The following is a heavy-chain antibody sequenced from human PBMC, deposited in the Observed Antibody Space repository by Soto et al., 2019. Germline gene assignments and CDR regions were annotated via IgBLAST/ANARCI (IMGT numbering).Heavy chain of an antibody. CDR2: ISGSGAGI. D-gene: IGHD4-17*01. J-gene: IGHJ4*02. CDR1: GFAFSKFA. CDR3: AKAPVTSSWGY. Sequence: PGGSLRLSCAASGFAFSKFAMSWVRQAPGKGLEWVSSISGSGAGIYYADSVKGRFTSSRDNSKDTLYLQMNSLTTEDTAVYYCAKAPVTSSWGYWGQGALVTVSS. V-gene: IGHV3-23*01.